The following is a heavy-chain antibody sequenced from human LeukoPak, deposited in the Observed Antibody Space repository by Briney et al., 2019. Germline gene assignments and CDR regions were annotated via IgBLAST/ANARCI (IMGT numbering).Heavy chain of an antibody. CDR1: GYSISSGYY. D-gene: IGHD3-16*02. CDR2: IYHNGNT. CDR3: ARVPPYRTFDI. J-gene: IGHJ3*02. Sequence: SETLSLTCSVSGYSISSGYYWGWIRQPPEQGLEWIGSIYHNGNTYHSPSLKSRVTISVDTAKNQFSLNLSSVTAADTAVYYCARVPPYRTFDIWGQGTMVTVSS. V-gene: IGHV4-38-2*02.